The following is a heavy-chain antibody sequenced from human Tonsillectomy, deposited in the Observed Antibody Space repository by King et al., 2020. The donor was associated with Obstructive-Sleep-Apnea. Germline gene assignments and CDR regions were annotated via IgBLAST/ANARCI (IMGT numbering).Heavy chain of an antibody. V-gene: IGHV3-23*04. D-gene: IGHD3-16*01. J-gene: IGHJ6*02. Sequence: VQLVESGGGLVQPGGSLRLSCAASGFTFSSYAMSWVRQAPGKGLEWVSAVIGSGATTYYADSVKGRFTISRDNSKNTLCLQMNSLRAEDTAVYYCAKDRRVWIGSHGNYYHGMDVWGHGTTVTVSS. CDR1: GFTFSSYA. CDR3: AKDRRVWIGSHGNYYHGMDV. CDR2: VIGSGATT.